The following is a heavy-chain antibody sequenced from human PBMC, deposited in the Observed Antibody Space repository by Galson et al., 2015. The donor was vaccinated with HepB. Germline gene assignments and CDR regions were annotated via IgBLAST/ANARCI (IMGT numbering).Heavy chain of an antibody. CDR3: AHIVLVAYNSAWTTTDAFDF. V-gene: IGHV2-5*02. CDR2: IYWDDDK. Sequence: PALVKPTQTLTLTCTFSGFSLSTSGVGVGWIRQPPGKALEWLALIYWDDDKRYSPSLKSRLTITKDTSKNQVVLTMTNMDPVDTATYYCAHIVLVAYNSAWTTTDAFDFWGQGTMVTVSS. J-gene: IGHJ3*01. D-gene: IGHD6-19*01. CDR1: GFSLSTSGVG.